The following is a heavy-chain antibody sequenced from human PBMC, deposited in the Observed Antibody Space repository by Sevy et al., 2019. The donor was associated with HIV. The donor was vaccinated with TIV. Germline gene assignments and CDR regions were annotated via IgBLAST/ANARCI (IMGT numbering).Heavy chain of an antibody. CDR3: ARAIGGGIAAAGTGFDY. CDR2: IYSGGST. V-gene: IGHV3-53*01. CDR1: GFTVSSNY. Sequence: GGSLRLSCAASGFTVSSNYMSWVRQAPGKGLEWVSVIYSGGSTYYADSVKGRLTISRDNSKNTLYLQMNSLRAEDTAVYYCARAIGGGIAAAGTGFDYWGQGTLVTVSS. J-gene: IGHJ4*02. D-gene: IGHD6-13*01.